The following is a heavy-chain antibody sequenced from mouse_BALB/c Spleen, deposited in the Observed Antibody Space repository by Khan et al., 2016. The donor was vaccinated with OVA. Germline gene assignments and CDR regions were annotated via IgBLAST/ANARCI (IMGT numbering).Heavy chain of an antibody. CDR2: INPHIGET. Sequence: EVQLQESGPELVKPGASVKISCKASGYSFTGYFMNWVMQSHGKSLEWIGRINPHIGETFYNQKFKGKAILTVDESSRTVHMELRSLASEDSAVYYGARKNGIDFDYWGQGTTLTVSS. D-gene: IGHD1-1*01. CDR1: GYSFTGYF. V-gene: IGHV1-20*02. CDR3: ARKNGIDFDY. J-gene: IGHJ2*01.